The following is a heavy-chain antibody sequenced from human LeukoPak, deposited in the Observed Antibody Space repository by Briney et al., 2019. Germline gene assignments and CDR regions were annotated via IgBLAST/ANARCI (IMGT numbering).Heavy chain of an antibody. CDR3: ARGPRAAADDY. CDR2: INAGNGNT. D-gene: IGHD6-13*01. V-gene: IGHV1-3*01. J-gene: IGHJ4*02. Sequence: AASVKVSCKASGYTFINFAINWGRQAPGQRPEWMGWINAGNGNTKYSQKFQGRVTITRDTSASTAYMELSGLTSEDTAVYYCARGPRAAADDYWGQGTLVTVSS. CDR1: GYTFINFA.